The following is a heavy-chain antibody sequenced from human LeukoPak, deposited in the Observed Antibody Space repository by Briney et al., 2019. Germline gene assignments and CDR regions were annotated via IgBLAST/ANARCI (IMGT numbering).Heavy chain of an antibody. V-gene: IGHV1-69*13. CDR3: ARGEYDFWSGYSPNWFDP. Sequence: ASVKVSCKASGGTFSSYAISWVRQAPGQGLEWMGGIIPIFGTANYAQKFQGRVTITADESTNTAYMELSSLRSEDTAVYYCARGEYDFWSGYSPNWFDPWGQGTLVTVSS. J-gene: IGHJ5*02. CDR2: IIPIFGTA. D-gene: IGHD3-3*01. CDR1: GGTFSSYA.